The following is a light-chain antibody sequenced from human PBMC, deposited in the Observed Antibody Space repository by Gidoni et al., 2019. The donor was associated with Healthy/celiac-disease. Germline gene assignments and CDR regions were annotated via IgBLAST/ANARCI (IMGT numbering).Light chain of an antibody. CDR2: DAS. J-gene: IGKJ1*01. CDR1: QSISSW. CDR3: QQYNSYSPWT. Sequence: DIQMPQSPSTLSASVGDRVTITCRASQSISSWLAWYQQKPGKAPKLLIHDASSLESGVPSRFSGSGSGTEFTLTISSLQPDDFATYYCQQYNSYSPWTFGQGTKVEIK. V-gene: IGKV1-5*01.